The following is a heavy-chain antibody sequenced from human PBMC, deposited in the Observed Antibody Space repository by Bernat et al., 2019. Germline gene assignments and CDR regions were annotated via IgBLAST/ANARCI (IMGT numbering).Heavy chain of an antibody. Sequence: EVQLVESGGDLVQPGGSLSLSCAASGYAFSCCAVTWVRQAPGKGLEWVSTISNGGGNTYFATSGKGRLTISRDNSKNTLFLQMSSLRADDTAIYYCARGAGMEVHNWYFDLWGRGTLVTVSS. CDR1: GYAFSCCA. V-gene: IGHV3-23*04. J-gene: IGHJ2*01. CDR2: ISNGGGNT. D-gene: IGHD3-3*01. CDR3: ARGAGMEVHNWYFDL.